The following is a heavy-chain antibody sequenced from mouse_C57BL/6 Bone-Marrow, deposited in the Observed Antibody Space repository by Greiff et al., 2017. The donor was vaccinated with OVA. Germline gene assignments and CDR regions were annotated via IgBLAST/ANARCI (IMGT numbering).Heavy chain of an antibody. V-gene: IGHV1-26*01. J-gene: IGHJ2*01. CDR2: INLNNGGT. D-gene: IGHD1-1*02. CDR3: ARWGWAGSFDY. CDR1: GYTFTDYY. Sequence: VQLQQSGPELVKPGASVKISCKASGYTFTDYYMNWVKQSHGKSLEWIGDINLNNGGTSYNQKFKGKATLTVDKSSSTDYMELRSLTSEASAVYYCARWGWAGSFDYWGQGTTLTVSS.